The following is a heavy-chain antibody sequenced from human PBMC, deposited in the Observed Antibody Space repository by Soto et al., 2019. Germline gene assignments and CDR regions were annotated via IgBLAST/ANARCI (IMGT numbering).Heavy chain of an antibody. CDR2: IVVGSGDT. D-gene: IGHD3-3*01. Sequence: SVMFSCKASGVTFSSSAVQWVRQARGQHLEWIGWIVVGSGDTNYAQKFQERVTITRDMSTSTTYMELSSLTSEDTAVYYCAADRDYDFWSGLIRDPPWNLDYWGQGTLVTVSS. V-gene: IGHV1-58*01. J-gene: IGHJ4*02. CDR3: AADRDYDFWSGLIRDPPWNLDY. CDR1: GVTFSSSA.